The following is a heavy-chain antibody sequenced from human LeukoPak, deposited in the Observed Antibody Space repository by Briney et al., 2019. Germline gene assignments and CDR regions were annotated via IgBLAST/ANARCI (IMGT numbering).Heavy chain of an antibody. D-gene: IGHD6-13*01. Sequence: GGSLRLSCTVSGFTVSSNSMSWVRQAPGKGLEWVSFIYSDNTHYSDSVKGRFTISRDNSKNTLYLQMNSLRAEDTAVYYCAKYVAAAEYYFDYWGQGTLVTVSS. CDR2: IYSDNT. V-gene: IGHV3-53*01. CDR1: GFTVSSNS. CDR3: AKYVAAAEYYFDY. J-gene: IGHJ4*02.